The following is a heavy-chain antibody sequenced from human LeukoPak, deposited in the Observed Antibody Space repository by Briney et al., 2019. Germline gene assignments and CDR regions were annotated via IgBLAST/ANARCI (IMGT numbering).Heavy chain of an antibody. Sequence: SVKVSCKASGYTFTSYDINWVRQATGQGLEWMGGIIPIFGTANYAQKFQGRVTITADKSTSTAYMELSSLRSEDTAVYYCARATLYSSGWATHSFDYWGQGTLVTVSS. V-gene: IGHV1-69*06. D-gene: IGHD6-19*01. CDR1: GYTFTSYD. CDR3: ARATLYSSGWATHSFDY. J-gene: IGHJ4*02. CDR2: IIPIFGTA.